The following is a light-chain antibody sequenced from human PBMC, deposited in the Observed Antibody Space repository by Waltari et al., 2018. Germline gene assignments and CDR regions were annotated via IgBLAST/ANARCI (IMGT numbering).Light chain of an antibody. Sequence: DIQLTQSPSTLPASVGDRVTITCRASQSVSNWLSWYQQKPGKAPKLLIYRASSLESGVPSRFSGSGSGTEFTLTISSLQPEDFATYFCQHYNSYPLTFGGGTKVDI. J-gene: IGKJ4*01. CDR1: QSVSNW. CDR3: QHYNSYPLT. V-gene: IGKV1-5*03. CDR2: RAS.